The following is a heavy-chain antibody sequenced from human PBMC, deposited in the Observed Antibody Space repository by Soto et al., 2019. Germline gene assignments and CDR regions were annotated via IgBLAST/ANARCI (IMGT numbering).Heavy chain of an antibody. V-gene: IGHV1-69*02. CDR3: GRVACGHGSGGKHMDG. CDR2: IITFVGKA. J-gene: IGHJ6*03. CDR1: GGTLSSYS. D-gene: IGHD3-10*01. Sequence: QVQLVQSGPEVKKPGSSVKVSCKTSGGTLSSYSISWVRQAPGQGLEWVGRIITFVGKANVAQQFQDRVTITACKSTDTTYKEVRRLTSDCKAVFYWGRVACGHGSGGKHMDGWGTGTTVTVSS.